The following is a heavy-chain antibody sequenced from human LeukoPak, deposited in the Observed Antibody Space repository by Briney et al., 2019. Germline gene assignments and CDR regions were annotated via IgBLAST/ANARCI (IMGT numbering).Heavy chain of an antibody. CDR3: ARDRDYYDMDV. V-gene: IGHV4-4*07. CDR1: GGSFSGYY. CDR2: IYTSGST. Sequence: SETLSLTCAVYGGSFSGYYWSRLRQPAGKGLEWIGRIYTSGSTNYNPSLKSRVTISVDTSKNQFSLKLSSVTAADTAVYYCARDRDYYDMDVWGKGTTVTMSS. J-gene: IGHJ6*03.